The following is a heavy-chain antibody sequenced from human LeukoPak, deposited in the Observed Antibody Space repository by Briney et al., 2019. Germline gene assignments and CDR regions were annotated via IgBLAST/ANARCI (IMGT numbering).Heavy chain of an antibody. CDR1: GGTFNSYA. CDR2: IIPILGIA. V-gene: IGHV1-69*04. Sequence: ASVKVSCKASGGTFNSYAISWVRQAPGQGLEWMGRIIPILGIANYAQKFQGRVTITADKSTSTAYMELSSLRSEDTAVYYCARGATLYYFDYWGQGTLVTVSS. D-gene: IGHD1-26*01. CDR3: ARGATLYYFDY. J-gene: IGHJ4*02.